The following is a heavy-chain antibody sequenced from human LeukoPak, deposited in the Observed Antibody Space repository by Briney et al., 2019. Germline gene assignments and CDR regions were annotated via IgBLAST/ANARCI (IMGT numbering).Heavy chain of an antibody. D-gene: IGHD2-2*02. CDR1: GFTFSSYS. V-gene: IGHV3-48*01. Sequence: GGSLRLSCAASGFTFSSYSMNWVRQAPGKGLEWVSYISSSSSTIYYADSVKGRFTISRDSAKNSLYLQMNSLRAEDTAVYYCARWLDTAVAFDIWGQGTMVTVSS. CDR3: ARWLDTAVAFDI. CDR2: ISSSSSTI. J-gene: IGHJ3*02.